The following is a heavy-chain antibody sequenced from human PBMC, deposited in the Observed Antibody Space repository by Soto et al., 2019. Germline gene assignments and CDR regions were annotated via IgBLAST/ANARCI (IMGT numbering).Heavy chain of an antibody. Sequence: ASVKVSCKASGYTFTSYAMHWVRQAPGQRLERMGWINAGNGNTKYSQKFQGRVTITRDTSASTAYMELSSLRSEDTAVYYCARLTPPGIAVASTSDYWGKGTLVTVSS. CDR3: ARLTPPGIAVASTSDY. V-gene: IGHV1-3*01. D-gene: IGHD6-19*01. CDR1: GYTFTSYA. J-gene: IGHJ4*02. CDR2: INAGNGNT.